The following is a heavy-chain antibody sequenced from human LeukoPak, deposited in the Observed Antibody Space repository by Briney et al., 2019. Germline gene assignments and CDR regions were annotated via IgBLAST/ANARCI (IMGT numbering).Heavy chain of an antibody. V-gene: IGHV5-51*04. CDR1: GYSFTDYW. CDR3: TRVDFYYYYMDF. Sequence: GESLKISCKASGYSFTDYWIGWVRQMPGKGLEWMGIIYPRDSHTIYSPSFQGQVTVSADKPITTAYLQWSSLKASDTAIYYCTRVDFYYYYMDFWGKGTTVSVSS. J-gene: IGHJ6*03. CDR2: IYPRDSHT.